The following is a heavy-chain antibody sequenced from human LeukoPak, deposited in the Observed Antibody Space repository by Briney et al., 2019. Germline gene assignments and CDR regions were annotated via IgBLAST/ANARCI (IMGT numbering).Heavy chain of an antibody. CDR3: AKDLPGYSYGHRDLFDY. CDR2: ISGSGGST. D-gene: IGHD5-18*01. Sequence: GGSLRLSYAASGFTFSSYAMSWVRQAPGKGLEWVSAISGSGGSTYYADSVKGRFTISRDNSKNTLYLQMNSLRAEDTAVYYCAKDLPGYSYGHRDLFDYWGQGTLVTVSS. CDR1: GFTFSSYA. V-gene: IGHV3-23*01. J-gene: IGHJ4*02.